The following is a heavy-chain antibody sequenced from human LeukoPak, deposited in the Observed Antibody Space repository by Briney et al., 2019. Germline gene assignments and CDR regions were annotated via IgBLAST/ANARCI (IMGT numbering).Heavy chain of an antibody. D-gene: IGHD5-12*01. V-gene: IGHV4-59*08. J-gene: IGHJ4*02. CDR1: GDYSSDFY. Sequence: SETLSLTCTVSGDYSSDFYWSWIRQPPGKGLEWIGYIYYRGGTNYNPSLESRVTISGDTSNNEFSLKLTSVTAADTAVYYRARGRLIVAPGVYYFENWGQGTLVTVSS. CDR2: IYYRGGT. CDR3: ARGRLIVAPGVYYFEN.